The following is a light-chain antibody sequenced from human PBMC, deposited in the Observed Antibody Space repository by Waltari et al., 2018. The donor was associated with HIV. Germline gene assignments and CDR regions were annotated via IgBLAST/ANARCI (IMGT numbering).Light chain of an antibody. CDR2: GAS. CDR1: QSVSSSY. V-gene: IGKV3-20*01. J-gene: IGKJ1*01. CDR3: QQYGSSPWT. Sequence: IVLTQSPGTLSLSPGQRATLSCRASQSVSSSYLAWYQQKPGQAPRPLIYGASSRATGIPDRFSGSGSGTDFTLIISRLEPEDFAVYYCQQYGSSPWTFGQGTKVEIK.